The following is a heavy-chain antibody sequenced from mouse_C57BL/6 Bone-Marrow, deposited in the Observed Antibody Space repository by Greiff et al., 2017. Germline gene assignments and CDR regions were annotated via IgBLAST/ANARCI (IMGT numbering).Heavy chain of an antibody. J-gene: IGHJ4*01. V-gene: IGHV5-12*01. CDR1: GFTFRDYY. CDR2: ISNGGGST. Sequence: EVMLVESGGGLVQPGGSLKLSCAASGFTFRDYYMYWVRQTPEKRLEWVAYISNGGGSTYYPDTVKGRFTISRDNAKNTLYLQMSRLKSEDTAMYYCARHRAMDYWGQGTSVTVSS. CDR3: ARHRAMDY.